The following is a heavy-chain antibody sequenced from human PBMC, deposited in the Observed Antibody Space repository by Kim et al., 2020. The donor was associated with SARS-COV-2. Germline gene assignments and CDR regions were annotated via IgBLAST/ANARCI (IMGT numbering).Heavy chain of an antibody. CDR2: IYRNGTT. Sequence: GGSLRLSCAASEFSVRTKTMTWVRQAPGKGLEWVSIIYRNGTTYYADSVKGRFTTSRDTSKNTLYLQMDNLRADDTAVYYCAGDNYNNYWYKYWGQGTLVTVSA. CDR3: AGDNYNNYWYKY. V-gene: IGHV3-53*01. CDR1: EFSVRTKT. J-gene: IGHJ4*02. D-gene: IGHD1-20*01.